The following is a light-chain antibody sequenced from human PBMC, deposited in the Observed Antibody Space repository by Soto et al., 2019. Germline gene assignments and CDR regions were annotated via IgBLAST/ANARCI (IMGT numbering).Light chain of an antibody. CDR1: QSISRW. CDR2: DAS. V-gene: IGKV1-5*01. Sequence: DIQMTQSPPALSASVGDRVNITCRASQSISRWVAWYQQKPGKAPNVLIYDASTLKSGVPSRFTGSGYGTEFTLTINSLQPDDFATYDCQQYTSDSYTFGQGTEVKIK. CDR3: QQYTSDSYT. J-gene: IGKJ2*01.